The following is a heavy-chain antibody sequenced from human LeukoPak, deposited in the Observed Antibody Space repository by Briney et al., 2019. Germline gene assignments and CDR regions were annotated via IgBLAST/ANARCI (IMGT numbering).Heavy chain of an antibody. D-gene: IGHD3-3*01. Sequence: SQTLSLTCAVSGGSISSGGYSWSWIRQPPGKGLEWIGYIYHSGSTYYNPSLKSRVTISVDRSKNQFSLKLSSVTAADTAVYYCARAQGYDFRSGYYSHYYGMDVWGQGTTVTVSS. CDR2: IYHSGST. V-gene: IGHV4-30-2*01. J-gene: IGHJ6*02. CDR3: ARAQGYDFRSGYYSHYYGMDV. CDR1: GGSISSGGYS.